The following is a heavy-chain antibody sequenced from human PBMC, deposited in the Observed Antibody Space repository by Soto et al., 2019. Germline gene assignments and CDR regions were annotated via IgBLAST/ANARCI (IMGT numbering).Heavy chain of an antibody. CDR1: GGTFSSYA. Sequence: PSVKVSCKASGGTFSSYAISWVRQAPGQGLEWMGGIIPIFGTANYAQKFQGRVTITADESTSTAYMELSSLRSEDTAVYYCAISGSPRPVEYYFDYWGQGTLVTVSS. V-gene: IGHV1-69*13. CDR3: AISGSPRPVEYYFDY. D-gene: IGHD1-26*01. J-gene: IGHJ4*02. CDR2: IIPIFGTA.